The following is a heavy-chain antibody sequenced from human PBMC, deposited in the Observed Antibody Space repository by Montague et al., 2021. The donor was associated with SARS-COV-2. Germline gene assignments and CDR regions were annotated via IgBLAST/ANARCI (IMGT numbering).Heavy chain of an antibody. V-gene: IGHV4-34*01. J-gene: IGHJ3*02. CDR1: RGSFSNYY. Sequence: TLSLPCAVSRGSFSNYYWTWVRQAPGKGLIWIGEINQDGTSNYNPSLQSRVTLSIDTSKNQISLQVTSVTAGDTAVYYCARGRPVRMTMRHFERTSSGALDMWGQGTPVIISS. D-gene: IGHD3-9*01. CDR2: INQDGTS. CDR3: ARGRPVRMTMRHFERTSSGALDM.